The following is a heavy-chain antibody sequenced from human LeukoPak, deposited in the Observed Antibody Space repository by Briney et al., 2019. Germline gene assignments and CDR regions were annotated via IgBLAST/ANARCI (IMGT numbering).Heavy chain of an antibody. CDR1: GFTFSSYA. D-gene: IGHD6-13*01. Sequence: GGSLRLSRAASGFTFSSYAMHWVRQAPGKGLEWVAVISYDGSNKYYADSVKGRFTISRDNSKNTLYLQMNSLRAEDTAVYYCARGGGDSSSWYTFDYWGQGTLVTVSS. V-gene: IGHV3-30-3*01. CDR2: ISYDGSNK. CDR3: ARGGGDSSSWYTFDY. J-gene: IGHJ4*02.